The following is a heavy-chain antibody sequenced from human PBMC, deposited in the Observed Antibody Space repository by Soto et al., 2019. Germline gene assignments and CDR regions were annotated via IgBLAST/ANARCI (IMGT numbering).Heavy chain of an antibody. CDR2: VYHSGST. V-gene: IGHV4-34*01. Sequence: SETLSLTCAVYGGSFSGYYWSWIRQPPGKGLEWIGYVYHSGSTYYNPSLKSRVTISVDRSKNQFSLKLSSVTAADTAVYYCARGQVVAAQHWGQGTLVTVS. D-gene: IGHD2-15*01. CDR3: ARGQVVAAQH. CDR1: GGSFSGYY. J-gene: IGHJ4*02.